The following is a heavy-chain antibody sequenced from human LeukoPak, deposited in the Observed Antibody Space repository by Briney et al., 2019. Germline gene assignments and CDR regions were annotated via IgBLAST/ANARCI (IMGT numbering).Heavy chain of an antibody. J-gene: IGHJ4*02. Sequence: SQTLSLTCTVSGGSISSGGYYWSWIRQHPGKGLEWIGYIYYRGSTYYSPSLKSRVTISVDTSKNQFSLNLTSVTAADTAVFYCARGLSDSSGYYHFDYWGQGTLVTVSS. CDR3: ARGLSDSSGYYHFDY. CDR1: GGSISSGGYY. D-gene: IGHD3-22*01. V-gene: IGHV4-31*03. CDR2: IYYRGST.